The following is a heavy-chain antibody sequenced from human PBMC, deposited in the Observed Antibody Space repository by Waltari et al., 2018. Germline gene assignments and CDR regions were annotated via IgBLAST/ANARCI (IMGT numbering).Heavy chain of an antibody. J-gene: IGHJ1*01. CDR3: ARDPGVLYFQH. CDR1: GYSFSSYS. D-gene: IGHD2-8*01. Sequence: QVHLVQSGAEVKKPGASVKVSCKASGYSFSSYSRNWVRQVPGQGLEWMGWIRTYNGEPNYAQKFQGRVTMTTDTPTSTAYMELRSLTSDDTAVYYCARDPGVLYFQHWGQGTLVTVSS. CDR2: IRTYNGEP. V-gene: IGHV1-18*01.